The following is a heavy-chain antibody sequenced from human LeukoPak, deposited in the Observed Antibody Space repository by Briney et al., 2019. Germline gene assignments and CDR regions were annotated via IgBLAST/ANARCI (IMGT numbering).Heavy chain of an antibody. CDR2: IYYSGST. Sequence: SETLSLTCTVSGGSISSSSYYWGWIRQPPGKGLEWIGSIYYSGSTYYNPSLKSRVTISVDTSKNQFSLKLSSVTAADTAVYYCARGLGGSSGWYGYFDYWGQGTLVTVSS. CDR1: GGSISSSSYY. V-gene: IGHV4-39*01. CDR3: ARGLGGSSGWYGYFDY. J-gene: IGHJ4*02. D-gene: IGHD6-19*01.